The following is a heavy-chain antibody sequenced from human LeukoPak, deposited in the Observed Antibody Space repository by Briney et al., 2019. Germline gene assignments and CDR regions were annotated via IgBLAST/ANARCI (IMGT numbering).Heavy chain of an antibody. CDR2: IYFSGST. J-gene: IGHJ4*02. V-gene: IGHV4-61*01. CDR3: ARVYASGTYPIDY. Sequence: SETLSLTRTVSGVSVSTGSYYWRWLRRPPGKGLEWIGYIYFSGSTNDNPSLKSRVTISVDTSKNQFSLKLYSVTAADTAVYFCARVYASGTYPIDYWGQGTRVTVSS. D-gene: IGHD3-10*01. CDR1: GVSVSTGSYY.